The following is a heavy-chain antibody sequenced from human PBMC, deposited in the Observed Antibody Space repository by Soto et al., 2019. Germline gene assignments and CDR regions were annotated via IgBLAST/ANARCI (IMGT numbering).Heavy chain of an antibody. D-gene: IGHD3-3*01. CDR2: INPSGGST. V-gene: IGHV1-46*01. Sequence: ASVKVSCKASGYTFTSYYMHWVRQAPGQGLEWMGIINPSGGSTSYAQKFQGRVTMTRDTSTSTVYMELSSLRSEDTAVYYCARSVGNSQLRFLEWLSYYHYYGMAVWGQGTTVTVSS. CDR1: GYTFTSYY. CDR3: ARSVGNSQLRFLEWLSYYHYYGMAV. J-gene: IGHJ6*02.